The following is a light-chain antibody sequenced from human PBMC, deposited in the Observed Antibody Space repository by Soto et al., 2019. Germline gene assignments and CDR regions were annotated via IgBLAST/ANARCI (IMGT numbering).Light chain of an antibody. V-gene: IGKV1-33*01. Sequence: IHMAHSPSSLSASVGDIVTITCQASQDISNYLNWYQQKPGKAPKLLIYDASNLETGVPSRFSGSGSGTDFTFTISSLQPEDFAVYYCQQYDSSPKTFGQGTKVDIK. CDR3: QQYDSSPKT. CDR1: QDISNY. CDR2: DAS. J-gene: IGKJ1*01.